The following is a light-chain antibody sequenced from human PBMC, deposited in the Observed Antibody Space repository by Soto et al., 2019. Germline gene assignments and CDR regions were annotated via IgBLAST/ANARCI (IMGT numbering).Light chain of an antibody. CDR1: QSISNF. Sequence: DIQMTQSPSSLSASVGDRVTITCRASQSISNFLNWYQQKPGKAPELLIYAASSLHSGVPSRFSGSGSGTNFTLTISSLQPEDFAPYACQQGYTTPYTFGQGTKLEIK. CDR3: QQGYTTPYT. J-gene: IGKJ2*01. V-gene: IGKV1-39*01. CDR2: AAS.